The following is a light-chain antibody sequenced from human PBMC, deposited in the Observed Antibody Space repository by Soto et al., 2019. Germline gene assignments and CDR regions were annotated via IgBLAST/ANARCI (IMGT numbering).Light chain of an antibody. CDR3: QQYNNWPPWT. CDR2: GAS. CDR1: QSVSSN. V-gene: IGKV3-15*01. Sequence: EIVMTQSPATLSVSPGERATLSCRASQSVSSNLAWYQQKPGQAPRLLIYGASTRATGIPARFSGSGSGTEVTITISSLQSEDFAVYYCQQYNNWPPWTFGQGTNREIK. J-gene: IGKJ1*01.